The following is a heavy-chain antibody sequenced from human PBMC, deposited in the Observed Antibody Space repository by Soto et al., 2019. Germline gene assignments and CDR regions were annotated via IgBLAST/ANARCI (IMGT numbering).Heavy chain of an antibody. CDR3: AITYYDFDV. CDR1: GFSFSSYD. J-gene: IGHJ6*04. Sequence: EEQLVQSGGGLVQPGGSLRLSCAASGFSFSSYDLFWVRQAPGKGLEYVSAVXRNGINTYYANSVKGRFTISRDNSKXXXXXXXXXXXXXXXXXXYCAITYYDFDVWGKGTTVIVSS. D-gene: IGHD3-3*01. CDR2: VXRNGINT. V-gene: IGHV3-64*01.